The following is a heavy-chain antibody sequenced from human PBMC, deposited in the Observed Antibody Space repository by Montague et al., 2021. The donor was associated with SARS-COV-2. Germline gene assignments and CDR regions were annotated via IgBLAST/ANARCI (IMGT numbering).Heavy chain of an antibody. CDR1: VGSITSTAYY. Sequence: SETLSLTCTVSVGSITSTAYYWSRLRPSHGKGLDWIGSIYYSGNTYSNPSLKSRLTISMDTSKSQVSLKINSVTAADTAVYFCASLGSPAYCGGDCYLRDYGTDVWGQGTRVTVSS. CDR2: IYYSGNT. V-gene: IGHV4-39*01. CDR3: ASLGSPAYCGGDCYLRDYGTDV. D-gene: IGHD2-21*02. J-gene: IGHJ6*02.